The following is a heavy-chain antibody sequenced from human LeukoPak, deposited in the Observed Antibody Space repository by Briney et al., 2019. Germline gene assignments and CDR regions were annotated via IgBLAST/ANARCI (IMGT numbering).Heavy chain of an antibody. Sequence: PGGSLILSCAASGFTVSSNYMSWVRQAPGKGLEWVSAISGSGGSTYYADSVKGRFTISRDNSKNTLYLQMNSLRAEDTAVYYCAKAQYCSSTSCYSLDYWGQGTLVTVSS. CDR2: ISGSGGST. CDR1: GFTVSSNY. V-gene: IGHV3-23*01. D-gene: IGHD2-2*02. CDR3: AKAQYCSSTSCYSLDY. J-gene: IGHJ4*02.